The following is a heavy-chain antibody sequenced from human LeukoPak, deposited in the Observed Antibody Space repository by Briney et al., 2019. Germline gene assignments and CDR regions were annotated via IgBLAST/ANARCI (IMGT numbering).Heavy chain of an antibody. V-gene: IGHV3-64D*06. J-gene: IGHJ3*02. CDR3: LARPDAYDI. Sequence: GGSLRLSCSASGFTFSLYVMHWVRQARGKGLEYVSGISKNGDGTYYADSVKGRFTISRDISKNRLYFHMSSLSREDTAVYYCLARPDAYDIWGQGTMVAVSS. CDR2: ISKNGDGT. CDR1: GFTFSLYV.